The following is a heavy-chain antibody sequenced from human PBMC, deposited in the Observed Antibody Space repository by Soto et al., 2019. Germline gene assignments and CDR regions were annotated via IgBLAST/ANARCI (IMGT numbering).Heavy chain of an antibody. CDR1: GYTCTSYY. V-gene: IGHV1-46*01. J-gene: IGHJ4*02. D-gene: IGHD6-13*01. CDR2: INPSGGST. CDR3: ARTLAAAGTPFDY. Sequence: ASVKVSCKASGYTCTSYYMHCVLQSPGQGLEWMGIINPSGGSTSYAQKFQGRVTMTRDTSTSTVYMELSSLRSEDTAVYYCARTLAAAGTPFDYWGQGTLVTVSS.